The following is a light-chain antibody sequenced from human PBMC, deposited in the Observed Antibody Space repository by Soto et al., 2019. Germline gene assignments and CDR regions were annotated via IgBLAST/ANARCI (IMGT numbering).Light chain of an antibody. CDR1: QSINSW. V-gene: IGKV1-5*03. CDR3: QQYNSFPLT. Sequence: DIQMTQSPSTLSASVGDRVTITCRASQSINSWLAWYQQKPGKAPKLLIYKASSLESGVPSRFSGSESGTEFTLTISSLQPDDFATYYCQQYNSFPLTFGGGTKVEI. CDR2: KAS. J-gene: IGKJ4*01.